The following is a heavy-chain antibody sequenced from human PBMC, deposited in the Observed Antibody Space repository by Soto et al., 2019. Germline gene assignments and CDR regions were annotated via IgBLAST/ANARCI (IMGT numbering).Heavy chain of an antibody. D-gene: IGHD3-3*01. V-gene: IGHV3-30*18. Sequence: PGGSLRLSCAASGFTFSSYGMHWVRQAPGKGLEWVAVISYDGSNKYYADSVKGRFTISRDNSKNTLYLQMNSLRAEDTAVYYCAKEARFLQWLFPPASHYYGMDVWGQGTTVTVSS. CDR3: AKEARFLQWLFPPASHYYGMDV. CDR2: ISYDGSNK. J-gene: IGHJ6*02. CDR1: GFTFSSYG.